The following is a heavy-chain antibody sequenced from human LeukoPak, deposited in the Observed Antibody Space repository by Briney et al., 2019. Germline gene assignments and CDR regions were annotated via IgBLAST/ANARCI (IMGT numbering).Heavy chain of an antibody. Sequence: AASVKVSCKVSGYTLTELSMYWVRQAPGKGLEWMGGFDPEDGETIYAQKFQGRVTMTEDTSTDTAYMELSSLRSEDTAVYYCAKDRYSSSWYFDYWGQGTLVTVSS. D-gene: IGHD6-13*01. V-gene: IGHV1-24*01. CDR3: AKDRYSSSWYFDY. CDR2: FDPEDGET. J-gene: IGHJ4*02. CDR1: GYTLTELS.